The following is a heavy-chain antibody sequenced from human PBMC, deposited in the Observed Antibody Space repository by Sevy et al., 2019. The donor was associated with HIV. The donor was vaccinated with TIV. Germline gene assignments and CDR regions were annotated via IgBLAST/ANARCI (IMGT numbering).Heavy chain of an antibody. J-gene: IGHJ3*02. D-gene: IGHD3-22*01. CDR3: AKDLGIVVGDAFDI. CDR2: IGGRDTGT. CDR1: GFTFSNYA. V-gene: IGHV3-23*01. Sequence: GGSLRLSCEASGFTFSNYAMSWVRQAPGKGLEWVSAIGGRDTGTYYADSVKGRFTISRYNSRNTLFLQMNSLRAEDTAVYYCAKDLGIVVGDAFDIWGQGTVVTVSS.